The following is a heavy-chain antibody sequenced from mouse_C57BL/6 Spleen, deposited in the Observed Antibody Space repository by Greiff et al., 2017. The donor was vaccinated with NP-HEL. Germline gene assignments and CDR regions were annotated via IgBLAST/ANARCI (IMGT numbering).Heavy chain of an antibody. Sequence: QVQLQQPGAELVRPGSSVKLSCKASGYTFTSYWMDWVKQRPGQGLEWIGNIYPSDSETHYNQKFKDKATLTVDKSSSTAYMQLSSLTSEDSAVYYCARQDSNYGFAYWGQGTLVTVSA. V-gene: IGHV1-61*01. CDR1: GYTFTSYW. J-gene: IGHJ3*01. D-gene: IGHD2-5*01. CDR2: IYPSDSET. CDR3: ARQDSNYGFAY.